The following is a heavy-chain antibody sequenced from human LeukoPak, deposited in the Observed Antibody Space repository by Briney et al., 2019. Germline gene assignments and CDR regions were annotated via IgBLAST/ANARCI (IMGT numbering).Heavy chain of an antibody. CDR1: GGTFSSYT. CDR2: IIPILGIA. J-gene: IGHJ6*04. CDR3: ARDSLTTRAYGDV. Sequence: SVKVSCKASGGTFSSYTISWVRQAPGQGLEWMGRIIPILGIANYAQKFQGRVTITADKSTSTAYMELSSLRSEDTAVSYCARDSLTTRAYGDVWGKGTTVTVSS. D-gene: IGHD4-11*01. V-gene: IGHV1-69*04.